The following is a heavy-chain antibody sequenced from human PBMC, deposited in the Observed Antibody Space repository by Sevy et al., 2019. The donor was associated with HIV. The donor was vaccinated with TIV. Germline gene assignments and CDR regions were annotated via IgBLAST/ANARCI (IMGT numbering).Heavy chain of an antibody. J-gene: IGHJ4*02. V-gene: IGHV3-11*01. D-gene: IGHD3-22*01. Sequence: GESLKISCAASGFTFSDYYMSWIRQAPGKGLEWVSYISSSGSSIYYADSMKGRFTISRDNAKNSLYLQMNSLRAEDTAVYYCARSKYYYDSSGYSPFGYWGQGTLVTVSS. CDR2: ISSSGSSI. CDR3: ARSKYYYDSSGYSPFGY. CDR1: GFTFSDYY.